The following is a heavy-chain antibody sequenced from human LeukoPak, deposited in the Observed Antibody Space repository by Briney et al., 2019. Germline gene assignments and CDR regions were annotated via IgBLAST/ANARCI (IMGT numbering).Heavy chain of an antibody. CDR2: ISYDGSNK. V-gene: IGHV3-30*04. CDR3: ARDLSSSWTTIDY. CDR1: GFTFSSYA. Sequence: GRPLRLSCAASGFTFSSYAMHWVRQAPGKGLEWVAVISYDGSNKYYADSVKGRFTISRDNSKNTLYLQMNSLRAEDTAVYYCARDLSSSWTTIDYWGQGTLVTVSS. J-gene: IGHJ4*02. D-gene: IGHD6-13*01.